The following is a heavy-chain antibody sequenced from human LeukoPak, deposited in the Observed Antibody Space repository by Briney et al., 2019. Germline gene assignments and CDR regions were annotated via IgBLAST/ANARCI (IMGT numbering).Heavy chain of an antibody. D-gene: IGHD3-10*01. J-gene: IGHJ6*03. V-gene: IGHV4-38-2*02. CDR3: ARDFTGRDYHYMDV. CDR2: IYHSGST. CDR1: GGSFSGYY. Sequence: SETLSLTCAVYGGSFSGYYWGWIRQPPGKGLEWIGSIYHSGSTYYNPSLKSRVTISVDTSKNQFSLKLSSVTAADTAVYFCARDFTGRDYHYMDVWGKGTTVTVSS.